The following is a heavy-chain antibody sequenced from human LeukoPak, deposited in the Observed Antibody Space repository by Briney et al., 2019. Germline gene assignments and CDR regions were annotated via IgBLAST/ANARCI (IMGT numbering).Heavy chain of an antibody. J-gene: IGHJ4*02. Sequence: ASVKVSCKASGGTFTSYAISWVRQAPGQGLEWMGRIIPILGIANYVQKFQGRVTITADKSTSTAYMELSSLRSEDTAVYYCARTEGVATIGYFDYWGQGTLVTVSS. CDR1: GGTFTSYA. CDR3: ARTEGVATIGYFDY. CDR2: IIPILGIA. V-gene: IGHV1-69*04. D-gene: IGHD5-12*01.